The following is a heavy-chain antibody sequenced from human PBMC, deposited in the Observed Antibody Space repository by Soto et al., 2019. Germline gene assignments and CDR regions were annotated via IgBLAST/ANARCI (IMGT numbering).Heavy chain of an antibody. D-gene: IGHD3-10*01. Sequence: EVQLLDSGGGLVQPGGSLRLSCAASGFSFSSNAMSWVRQAPGKGLEWVSAISATGGTIYYADSVKGRFTISRDNSKNTLLLQMNSLRAEDTAVYYCAKDRGFGAGHGLDVWGQGTTVTVSS. J-gene: IGHJ6*02. CDR2: ISATGGTI. V-gene: IGHV3-23*01. CDR1: GFSFSSNA. CDR3: AKDRGFGAGHGLDV.